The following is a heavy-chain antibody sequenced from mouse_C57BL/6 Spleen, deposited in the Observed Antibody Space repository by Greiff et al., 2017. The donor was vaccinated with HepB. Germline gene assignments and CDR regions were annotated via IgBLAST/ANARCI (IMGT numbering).Heavy chain of an antibody. Sequence: EVKVEESGGGLVQPGESLKLSCESNEYEFPSHDMSWVRKTPEKRLELVAAINSDGGSTYYPDTMERRFIISRDNTKKTLYLQMSSLRSEDPALYYCARHDSNYAWFAYWGQGTLVTVSA. J-gene: IGHJ3*01. CDR3: ARHDSNYAWFAY. CDR2: INSDGGST. CDR1: EYEFPSHD. D-gene: IGHD2-5*01. V-gene: IGHV5-2*03.